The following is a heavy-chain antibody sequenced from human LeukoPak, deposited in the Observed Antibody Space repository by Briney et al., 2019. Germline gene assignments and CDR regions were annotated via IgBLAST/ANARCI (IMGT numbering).Heavy chain of an antibody. CDR3: ARGHFTMVRGAPLYYFDY. J-gene: IGHJ4*02. D-gene: IGHD3-10*01. CDR2: IYHSGST. CDR1: GGSISSSNW. V-gene: IGHV4-4*02. Sequence: PSGTLSLACAVSGGSISSSNWWSCVRQPPGKGLEWIGEIYHSGSTNYNPSLKSRITISIDKSKNQFSLKLRSVTAADTAVYYCARGHFTMVRGAPLYYFDYWGQGTLVTVSS.